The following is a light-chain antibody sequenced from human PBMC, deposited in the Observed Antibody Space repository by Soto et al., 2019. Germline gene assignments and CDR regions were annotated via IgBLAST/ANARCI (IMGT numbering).Light chain of an antibody. V-gene: IGKV3-15*01. J-gene: IGKJ3*01. CDR3: QQDNNWPPIT. CDR1: QSVSSS. CDR2: DAS. Sequence: EIVMTQSPATLSVSPGERATLSCRASQSVSSSLDWYQQKPGQAPRLLIYDASTRATGIPARFSGRGSGTEFTLTIRSLKSEDFAIYYCQQDNNWPPITFCTGTKVDVK.